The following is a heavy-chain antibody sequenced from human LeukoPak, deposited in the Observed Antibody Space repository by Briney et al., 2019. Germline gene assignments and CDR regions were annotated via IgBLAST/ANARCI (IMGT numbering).Heavy chain of an antibody. V-gene: IGHV1-69*04. CDR2: IIPILGIA. D-gene: IGHD3-9*01. J-gene: IGHJ6*02. CDR1: GGTFSSYA. Sequence: SVKVSCKASGGTFSSYATSWVRQAPGQGLEWMGRIIPILGIANYAQKFQGRVTITADKSTSTAYMELSSLRSEDTAVYYCASSYIGLRYFDWSSPYGMDVWGQGTTVTVSS. CDR3: ASSYIGLRYFDWSSPYGMDV.